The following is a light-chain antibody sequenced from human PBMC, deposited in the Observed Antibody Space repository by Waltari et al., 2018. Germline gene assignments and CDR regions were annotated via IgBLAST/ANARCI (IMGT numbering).Light chain of an antibody. Sequence: DIQMTQSPSSVSASVGDRDTLTCRASQAISSRLAWYQQKPGKAPKLRIFDASSLHTGVPSRFSGSGSGTDFTLTIRSLQPEDFATYYCQQVNSFPRTFGQGTKVEVK. CDR3: QQVNSFPRT. V-gene: IGKV1-12*01. J-gene: IGKJ1*01. CDR1: QAISSR. CDR2: DAS.